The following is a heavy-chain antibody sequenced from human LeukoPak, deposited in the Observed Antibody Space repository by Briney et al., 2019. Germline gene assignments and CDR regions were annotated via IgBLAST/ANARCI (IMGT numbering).Heavy chain of an antibody. CDR1: GFTFSSYG. Sequence: PGGSLRLSCAASGFTFSSYGMHWVRQAPGKGLEWVAVIWYDGSNKYYADSVKGRFTISRDNSKNTLYLQMNSLRAEDTAVYYCARDSPHCTNGVCHFDYWGQGTLVTVSS. V-gene: IGHV3-33*01. J-gene: IGHJ4*02. CDR3: ARDSPHCTNGVCHFDY. D-gene: IGHD2-8*01. CDR2: IWYDGSNK.